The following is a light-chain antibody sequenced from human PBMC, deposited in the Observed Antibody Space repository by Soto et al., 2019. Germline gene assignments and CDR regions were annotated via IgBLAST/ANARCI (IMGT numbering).Light chain of an antibody. Sequence: IVMTQSPATLSLSPGERATLSCRASQSVGRSLAWYQQKPGQAPRLLIYGTSARATGIPATFSGSGSGTEFTLTISSLQSEDFAIYYCTQYDNWPLVTFGGGTKVE. J-gene: IGKJ4*01. CDR1: QSVGRS. CDR2: GTS. V-gene: IGKV3-15*01. CDR3: TQYDNWPLVT.